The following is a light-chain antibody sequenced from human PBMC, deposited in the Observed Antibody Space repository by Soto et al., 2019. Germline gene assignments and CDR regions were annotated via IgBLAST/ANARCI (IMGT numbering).Light chain of an antibody. CDR3: SAYAGSSTWV. CDR1: SSDVGGYNY. V-gene: IGLV2-8*01. CDR2: EVY. J-gene: IGLJ2*01. Sequence: QSAPTQPTSASGSPGQSVTFSCTGTSSDVGGYNYVSWYQQYPGKAPKLMIYEVYKRPSGVPDRFSGSKSANTASLTVSGLQPEDEADYYCSAYAGSSTWVFGGGTKLTVL.